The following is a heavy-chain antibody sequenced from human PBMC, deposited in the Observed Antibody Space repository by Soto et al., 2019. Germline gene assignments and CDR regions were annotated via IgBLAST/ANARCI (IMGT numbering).Heavy chain of an antibody. D-gene: IGHD3-3*01. CDR1: GYTFTSYG. CDR3: ARSPEYYDFWSGSLSYYGMDV. CDR2: ISAYNGNT. V-gene: IGHV1-18*01. Sequence: QVPLVQSGAEVKKPGASVKVSCKASGYTFTSYGISGVRQAPGQGLEWRGRISAYNGNTNDAQKLQGRVTMTTDTSTSTAYMELRSLGSDDTAVYYCARSPEYYDFWSGSLSYYGMDVWGQGTTVTVSS. J-gene: IGHJ6*02.